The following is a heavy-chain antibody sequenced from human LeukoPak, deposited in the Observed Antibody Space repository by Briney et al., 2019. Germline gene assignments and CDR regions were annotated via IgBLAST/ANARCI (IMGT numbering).Heavy chain of an antibody. CDR2: IWYDGSNK. V-gene: IGHV3-33*01. J-gene: IGHJ6*02. CDR1: GFXFSSYG. CDR3: ARDEYSSLTLMDV. D-gene: IGHD6-6*01. Sequence: GGSLRLSCAASGFXFSSYGMHWVRQAPGKGQEWVAVIWYDGSNKYYADSVKGRFTISRDNSKNTLYLQMNSLRAEDTAVYYCARDEYSSLTLMDVWGQGTTVTVSS.